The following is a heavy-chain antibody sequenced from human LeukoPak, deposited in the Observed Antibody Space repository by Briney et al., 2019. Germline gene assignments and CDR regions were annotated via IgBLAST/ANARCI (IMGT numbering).Heavy chain of an antibody. CDR3: ARTDYYDSSGYYDY. D-gene: IGHD3-22*01. CDR2: ISAYNGNT. CDR1: GYTFTSYG. J-gene: IGHJ4*02. Sequence: ASVKVSCKASGYTFTSYGISWVRQASGQGLEWMGWISAYNGNTNYAQKLQGRVTMTTDTSTSTAYMELRSLRSDDTAVYYCARTDYYDSSGYYDYWGQGTLVTVSS. V-gene: IGHV1-18*01.